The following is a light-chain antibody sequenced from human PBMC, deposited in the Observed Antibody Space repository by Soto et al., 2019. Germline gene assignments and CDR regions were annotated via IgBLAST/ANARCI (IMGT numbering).Light chain of an antibody. CDR2: KAS. CDR1: QTISNW. CDR3: QHYNSYSEA. V-gene: IGKV1-5*03. J-gene: IGKJ1*01. Sequence: IQMTQSPSTLSASVGDRVTITCQASQTISNWLAWYQQKPGKAPKLLIYKASTLESGVPSRFSGSGSGTEFTLTISSLQPDDFATYYCQHYNSYSEAFGQGTKVDIK.